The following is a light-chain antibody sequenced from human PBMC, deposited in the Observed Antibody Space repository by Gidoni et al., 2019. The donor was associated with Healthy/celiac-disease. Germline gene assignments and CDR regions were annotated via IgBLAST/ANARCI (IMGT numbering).Light chain of an antibody. CDR3: YSYASRLV. CDR2: GNS. CDR1: SPNIGAGYD. Sequence: QSVLTPPPSVPGAPGQRVPISCTGSSPNIGAGYDVHWYQHLPGPAPKLLIYGNSTRPPALPARFSGSKSATSAPLAIPGLQAEDEADYYCYSYASRLVFGGGTKLTVL. J-gene: IGLJ2*01. V-gene: IGLV1-40*01.